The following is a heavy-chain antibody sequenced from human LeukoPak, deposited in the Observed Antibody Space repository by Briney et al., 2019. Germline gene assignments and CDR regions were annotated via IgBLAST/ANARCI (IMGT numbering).Heavy chain of an antibody. CDR1: GFTLSTYW. D-gene: IGHD3-3*01. V-gene: IGHV3-7*01. CDR2: IKEDGREK. CDR3: ARRWSGYSPIDY. Sequence: GGSLRLSCAASGFTLSTYWMSWVRQAPGKGREWVANIKEDGREKYYVDSVKGRFTISRDNAKNSLYLQMNSLRAEDTAVYYCARRWSGYSPIDYWGQGTLVTVSS. J-gene: IGHJ4*02.